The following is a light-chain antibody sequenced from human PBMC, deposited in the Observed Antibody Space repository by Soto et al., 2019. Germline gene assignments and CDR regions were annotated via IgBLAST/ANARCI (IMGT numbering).Light chain of an antibody. CDR2: EVN. J-gene: IGLJ1*01. CDR1: SSDVGGYNY. Sequence: QSALTQPASVSGSPGQSITISCTGTSSDVGGYNYVSWYQQHPGKAPKLIIYEVNFRPSGVSNRFTGSKSGNTASLTISGLQAEDEADYYCSSYTSSSTYVFGTGPKLIVL. CDR3: SSYTSSSTYV. V-gene: IGLV2-14*01.